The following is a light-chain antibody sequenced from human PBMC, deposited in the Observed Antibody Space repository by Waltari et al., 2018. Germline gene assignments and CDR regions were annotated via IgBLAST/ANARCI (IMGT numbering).Light chain of an antibody. CDR2: EVR. CDR1: SSDVGAYNY. Sequence: QSALTQPPSASGSPGQSVTISCTGTSSDVGAYNYVSCYQQHPGKAPKLILYEVRKRPAGFPARFSGSKSGNTASLTVSGLQAEDEADYYCSSYAGANNFRVFGGGTKLTVL. J-gene: IGLJ3*02. CDR3: SSYAGANNFRV. V-gene: IGLV2-8*01.